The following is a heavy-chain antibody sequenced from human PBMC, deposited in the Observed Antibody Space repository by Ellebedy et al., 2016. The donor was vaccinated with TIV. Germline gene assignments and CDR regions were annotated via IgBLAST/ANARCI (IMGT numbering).Heavy chain of an antibody. J-gene: IGHJ5*02. D-gene: IGHD6-13*01. V-gene: IGHV3-7*01. CDR3: ARDVGQQMPHGDT. Sequence: GASLKISCAASGFLFGSYWMSSVRQAPGKGLEWVANVKQDRSEKYYVDSVKGRFSISRDNAQNSVYLQMNSLRVEDSALYYCARDVGQQMPHGDTWGQGTLVIVSS. CDR1: GFLFGSYW. CDR2: VKQDRSEK.